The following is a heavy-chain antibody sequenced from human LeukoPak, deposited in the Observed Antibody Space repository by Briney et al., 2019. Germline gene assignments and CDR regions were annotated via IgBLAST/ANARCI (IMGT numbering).Heavy chain of an antibody. CDR1: VCSIICGYY. CDR3: ARTIFKTAYSYDSSGYFLDY. CDR2: IYNGGST. D-gene: IGHD3-22*01. Sequence: SETLSLTCAVSVCSIICGYYWGWIRQPPGKGLEWVGSIYNGGSTYYNPSLRSRVTISIDTSKNQFSLKLSSVTAADTAVYYCARTIFKTAYSYDSSGYFLDYWGQGTLVTVSS. J-gene: IGHJ4*02. V-gene: IGHV4-38-2*01.